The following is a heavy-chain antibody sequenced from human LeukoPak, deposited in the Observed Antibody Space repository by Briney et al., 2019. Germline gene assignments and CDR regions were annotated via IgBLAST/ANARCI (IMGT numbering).Heavy chain of an antibody. Sequence: PGGSLRLSCTASGFTFSSYAMSWVRQAPGKGLEWVSAISGSGGSTYYADSVKGRSTISRDNSKNTLYLQMNSLRAEDTAVYYCAKFGLAGSGRYHDAFDIWGQGTMVTVSS. J-gene: IGHJ3*02. CDR3: AKFGLAGSGRYHDAFDI. CDR2: ISGSGGST. V-gene: IGHV3-23*01. CDR1: GFTFSSYA. D-gene: IGHD3-10*01.